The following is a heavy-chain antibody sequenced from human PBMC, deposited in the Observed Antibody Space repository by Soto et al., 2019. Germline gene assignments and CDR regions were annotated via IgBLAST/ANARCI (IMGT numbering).Heavy chain of an antibody. D-gene: IGHD3-10*01. CDR1: GGTFRNHV. Sequence: SVKVSCKASGGTFRNHVFNWVRQAPGQGLEWMGGIIPIIGTPNYAQKFQGRVAITADASTNTVYLDVSSLRSQDTAVYYCARDLEFRDGNISHLDYWGQGTLVTVSS. CDR2: IIPIIGTP. V-gene: IGHV1-69*13. CDR3: ARDLEFRDGNISHLDY. J-gene: IGHJ4*02.